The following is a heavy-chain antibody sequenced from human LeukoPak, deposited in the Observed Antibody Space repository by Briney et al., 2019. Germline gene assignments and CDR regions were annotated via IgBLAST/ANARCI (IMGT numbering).Heavy chain of an antibody. J-gene: IGHJ4*02. Sequence: ASVKVSCKVSGYTLTELSMHWVRQAPGKGLEWMGGFDPEDGETIYAQKFQGRVTMTTDTSTSTAYMELRSLRSDDTAVYYCAREPAYFDYWGQGTLVTVSS. V-gene: IGHV1-24*01. D-gene: IGHD2-2*01. CDR3: AREPAYFDY. CDR1: GYTLTELS. CDR2: FDPEDGET.